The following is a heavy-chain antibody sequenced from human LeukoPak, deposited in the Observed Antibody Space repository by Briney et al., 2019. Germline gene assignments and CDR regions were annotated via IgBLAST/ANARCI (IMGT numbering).Heavy chain of an antibody. J-gene: IGHJ4*02. CDR1: GFTFSSYW. CDR3: ARDTGYNTFDY. CDR2: IKQDGSEK. V-gene: IGHV3-7*05. Sequence: PGGSLRLSCAASGFTFSSYWMTWVRQAPGKGLEWVANIKQDGSEKYYVDSVKGRFTISRDNAKNSLYLQMSSLRAEDTAVYYCARDTGYNTFDYWGQGTLVTVSS. D-gene: IGHD5-24*01.